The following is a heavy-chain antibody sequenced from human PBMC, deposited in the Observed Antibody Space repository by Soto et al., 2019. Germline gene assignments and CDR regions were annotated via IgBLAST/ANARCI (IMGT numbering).Heavy chain of an antibody. CDR3: ARDWLRYFDWAYYYYGMDV. Sequence: GGSLRLSCAASGFTFSSYGMHWVRQAPGKGLEWVAVISYDGSNKYYADSVKGRFTISRDNSKNTLYLQMNSLRAEDTAVYYCARDWLRYFDWAYYYYGMDVWGQGTTVTVSS. CDR2: ISYDGSNK. V-gene: IGHV3-30*03. CDR1: GFTFSSYG. J-gene: IGHJ6*02. D-gene: IGHD3-9*01.